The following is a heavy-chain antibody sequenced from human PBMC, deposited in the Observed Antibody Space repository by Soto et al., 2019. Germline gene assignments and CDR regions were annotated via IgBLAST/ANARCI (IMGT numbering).Heavy chain of an antibody. J-gene: IGHJ4*02. Sequence: QVQLVQSGAEVKKPGSSVKVSCKASGGTFSSYAISWVRQAPGQGLEWMGGIIPIFGTANYAQKFQGRVTITADESTSTAYMELSRLRSEDTAVYYCARVPYCGGDCYTYYFDYWGQGTLVTVSS. CDR3: ARVPYCGGDCYTYYFDY. V-gene: IGHV1-69*12. CDR2: IIPIFGTA. D-gene: IGHD2-21*02. CDR1: GGTFSSYA.